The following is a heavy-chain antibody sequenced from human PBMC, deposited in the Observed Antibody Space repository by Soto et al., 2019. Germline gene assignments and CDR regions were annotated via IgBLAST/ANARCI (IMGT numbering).Heavy chain of an antibody. V-gene: IGHV3-53*01. J-gene: IGHJ4*02. CDR2: IYGGGST. Sequence: EVHLVESGGGLIQPGGSLRLSCAASGFSVSANYMSWVRQAPGKGLEWVSAIYGGGSTVYADSVKGRFTISRDNSKNTLYLQMNSLRAEDTAVYSCARASSRWGSDAAHWGQGTLVTVSP. CDR1: GFSVSANY. CDR3: ARASSRWGSDAAH. D-gene: IGHD3-16*01.